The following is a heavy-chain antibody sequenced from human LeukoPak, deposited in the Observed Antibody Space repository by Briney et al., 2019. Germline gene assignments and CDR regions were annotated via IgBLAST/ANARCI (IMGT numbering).Heavy chain of an antibody. V-gene: IGHV3-21*01. J-gene: IGHJ4*02. CDR3: ARGGIITGTTFDY. CDR2: ISSSSSYI. CDR1: GFTFSSYS. D-gene: IGHD1-7*01. Sequence: PGGSPRLSCAASGFTFSSYSMNWVRQAPGKGLEWVSSISSSSSYIYYADSVKGRFTISRDNAKNSLYLQMNSLRAEDTAVYYCARGGIITGTTFDYWGQGTLVTVSS.